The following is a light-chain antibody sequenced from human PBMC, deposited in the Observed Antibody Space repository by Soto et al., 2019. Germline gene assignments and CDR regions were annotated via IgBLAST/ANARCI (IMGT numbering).Light chain of an antibody. CDR3: CLYATNYVL. V-gene: IGLV2-11*01. J-gene: IGLJ2*01. CDR1: NTLLXXXXX. Sequence: QSALTQPXXXSXXXXXSXXXXXXXXNTLLXXXXXXSXXQQTPXIXXXXIIYDAIKRPSGVPDRFSGSKSGNTASLTISGXQAEDEADYYCCLYATNYVLFGGGTKVTVL. CDR2: DAI.